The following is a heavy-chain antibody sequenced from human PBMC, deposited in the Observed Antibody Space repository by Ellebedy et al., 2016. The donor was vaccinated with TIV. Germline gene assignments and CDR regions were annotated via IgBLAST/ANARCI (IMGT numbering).Heavy chain of an antibody. CDR1: GGSISTYY. D-gene: IGHD3-22*01. J-gene: IGHJ6*02. V-gene: IGHV4-59*01. Sequence: SETLSLXXTVSGGSISTYYWTWIRQSPGKGLEWLGCVYNSGRTNYNPSLKSRVTISVDTSKKQFSLTLSSVTAADTAVYFCARDRMYYYDSSGSYQYYGMDVWGQGTTVTVSS. CDR2: VYNSGRT. CDR3: ARDRMYYYDSSGSYQYYGMDV.